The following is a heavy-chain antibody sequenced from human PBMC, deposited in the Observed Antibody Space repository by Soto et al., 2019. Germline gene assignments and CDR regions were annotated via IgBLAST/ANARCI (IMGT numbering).Heavy chain of an antibody. CDR2: IYYSGST. CDR1: GGSISSYY. V-gene: IGHV4-59*01. Sequence: QVQLQESGPGLVKPSETLSLTCTVSGGSISSYYWSWIRQPPGKGLEWIGYIYYSGSTNYNPSLKSRVTISVDTSKNQFSLKLSSVTAEDTAVYYCARGPPTGTWGQGTLVTVSS. J-gene: IGHJ5*02. CDR3: ARGPPTGT.